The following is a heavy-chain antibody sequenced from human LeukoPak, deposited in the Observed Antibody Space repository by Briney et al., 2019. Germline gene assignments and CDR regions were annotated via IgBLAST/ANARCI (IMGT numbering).Heavy chain of an antibody. V-gene: IGHV3-53*01. D-gene: IGHD1-26*01. CDR2: IYSGGST. CDR3: ARGGSYLSAFDT. J-gene: IGHJ3*02. Sequence: GGSLRLSCAASGFTVSSNYMSWVRQAPGKGLEWVSIIYSGGSTFYADSVKGRFTISRDNSKNTLYLQMNSLRAEDTAVYYCARGGSYLSAFDTWGQGTMVTVSS. CDR1: GFTVSSNY.